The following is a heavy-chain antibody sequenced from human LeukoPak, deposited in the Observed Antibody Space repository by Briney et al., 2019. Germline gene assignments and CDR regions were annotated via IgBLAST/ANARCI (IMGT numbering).Heavy chain of an antibody. Sequence: GASVKVSCKASGYTFTGYYMHWVRQAPGQGLERMGWINPNSGGTNYAQKFQGRVTMTRDTSISTAYMELSRLRSDDTAVYYCAREAPEPGLLWFGELLPYYYYYYMDVWGKGTTVTVSS. V-gene: IGHV1-2*02. CDR2: INPNSGGT. CDR3: AREAPEPGLLWFGELLPYYYYYYMDV. CDR1: GYTFTGYY. D-gene: IGHD3-10*01. J-gene: IGHJ6*03.